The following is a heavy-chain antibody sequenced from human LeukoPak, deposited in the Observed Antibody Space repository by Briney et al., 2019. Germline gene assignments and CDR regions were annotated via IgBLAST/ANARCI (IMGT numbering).Heavy chain of an antibody. D-gene: IGHD2-2*02. CDR2: ISAYNGNT. J-gene: IGHJ5*02. Sequence: GASVKVSCKASGYTFTSYGISWVRLAPGQGLEWMGWISAYNGNTNYAQKLQGRVTMTTDTSTSTAYMELRSLRSDDTAVYYCARVRCSSTSCYIWFDPWGQGTLVTVSS. CDR1: GYTFTSYG. CDR3: ARVRCSSTSCYIWFDP. V-gene: IGHV1-18*01.